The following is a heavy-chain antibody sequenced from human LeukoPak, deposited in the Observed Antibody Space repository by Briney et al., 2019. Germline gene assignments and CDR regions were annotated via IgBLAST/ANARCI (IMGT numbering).Heavy chain of an antibody. J-gene: IGHJ4*02. CDR3: AKDVYIVVVAATDYFDY. V-gene: IGHV3-48*04. D-gene: IGHD2-15*01. CDR2: ISSSSSTI. CDR1: GFTFSSYS. Sequence: PGGSLRLSCAASGFTFSSYSMNWVRQAPGKGLEWVSYISSSSSTIYYADSVKGRFTISRDNAKNSLYLQMNSLRAEDTAVYYCAKDVYIVVVAATDYFDYWGQGTLVTVSS.